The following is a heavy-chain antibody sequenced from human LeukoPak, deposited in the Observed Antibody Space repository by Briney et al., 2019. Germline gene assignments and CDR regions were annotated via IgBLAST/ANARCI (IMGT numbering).Heavy chain of an antibody. D-gene: IGHD3-22*01. Sequence: GGSLRLSCVASGFTLSNYWMHWVRQAPGKGLEWVAVISYDGSNKYYADSVKGRFTISRDNSKNTLYLQMNSLRAEDTAVYYCAKDHYYDSSGVDYWGQGTLVTVSS. CDR2: ISYDGSNK. CDR1: GFTLSNYW. V-gene: IGHV3-30*18. CDR3: AKDHYYDSSGVDY. J-gene: IGHJ4*02.